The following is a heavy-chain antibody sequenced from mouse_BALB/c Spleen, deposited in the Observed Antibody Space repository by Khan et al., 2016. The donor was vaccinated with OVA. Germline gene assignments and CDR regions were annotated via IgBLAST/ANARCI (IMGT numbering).Heavy chain of an antibody. CDR2: IFPGNSDT. CDR3: ARNGFDNYKSWDY. CDR1: GYTFTNYW. J-gene: IGHJ2*01. Sequence: VQLQQSGTVLARPGASVKMSCKASGYTFTNYWMHWVKQRPGQGLDWIGTIFPGNSDTNYNQKFTGKAKLTAVTSSSTAYMELSTLTNEDSAVYYCARNGFDNYKSWDYWGQGTTLTVSS. D-gene: IGHD1-3*01. V-gene: IGHV1-5*01.